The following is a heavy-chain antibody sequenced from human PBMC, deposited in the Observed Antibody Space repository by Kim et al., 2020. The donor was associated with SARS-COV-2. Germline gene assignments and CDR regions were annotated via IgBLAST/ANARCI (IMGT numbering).Heavy chain of an antibody. J-gene: IGHJ6*03. Sequence: GGSLRLSCTASGFTFGDYAMSWVRQAPGKGLEWVGFIRSKAYGGTTEYAASVKGRFTISRDDSKSIAYLQMNSLKTEDTAVYYCTRDRLDFWSGYTLYYYYDDRGVWGKGTTVTVSS. CDR2: IRSKAYGGTT. V-gene: IGHV3-49*04. CDR1: GFTFGDYA. D-gene: IGHD3-3*01. CDR3: TRDRLDFWSGYTLYYYYDDRGV.